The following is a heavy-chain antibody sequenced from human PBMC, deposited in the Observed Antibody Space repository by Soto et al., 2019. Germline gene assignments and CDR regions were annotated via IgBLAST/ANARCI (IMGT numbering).Heavy chain of an antibody. V-gene: IGHV1-2*04. CDR1: LYTLPDFY. CDR3: ARLVTGDSNWFDP. D-gene: IGHD7-27*01. CDR2: INPNSGGT. J-gene: IGHJ5*02. Sequence: ASWYACSKSCLYTLPDFYIHSQRPATEQGLEWMGWINPNSGGTNFAQNSQGWVTMTSDTSISTAYTELSRLTSDDTSLYYCARLVTGDSNWFDPRGQGTVVTVSA.